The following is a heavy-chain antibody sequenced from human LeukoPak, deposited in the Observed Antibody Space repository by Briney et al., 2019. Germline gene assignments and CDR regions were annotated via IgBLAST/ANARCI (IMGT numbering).Heavy chain of an antibody. J-gene: IGHJ5*02. CDR1: GGTFSNYA. D-gene: IGHD6-25*01. Sequence: GASVKVSCKASGGTFSNYAISWVRQAPGQGLEWLGGIIPIFGTAKYAQKFRGRVTITTDDSTTTAYMELISLRSEDTAVYYCVRRQALRGRHRAFDPWGQGTLVTVTS. V-gene: IGHV1-69*05. CDR3: VRRQALRGRHRAFDP. CDR2: IIPIFGTA.